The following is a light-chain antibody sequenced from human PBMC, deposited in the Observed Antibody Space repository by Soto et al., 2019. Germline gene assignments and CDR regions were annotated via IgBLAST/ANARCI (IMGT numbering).Light chain of an antibody. CDR2: DVS. CDR3: CSYAGSYTYV. J-gene: IGLJ1*01. Sequence: QSALTQPRSVSGSPGQSVTISCTGTSSDVGGYNYVSWYQQHPGKAPKLMIYDVSKRPSGVPDRFSGSKSGNTASLTISELQAEDDADYYCCSYAGSYTYVFGTGTKVTVL. V-gene: IGLV2-11*01. CDR1: SSDVGGYNY.